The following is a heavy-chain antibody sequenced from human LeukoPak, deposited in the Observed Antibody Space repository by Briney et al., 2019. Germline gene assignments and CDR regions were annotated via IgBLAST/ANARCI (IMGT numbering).Heavy chain of an antibody. CDR1: GFTFSSYA. CDR2: INSDGSST. J-gene: IGHJ5*02. CDR3: ARNLIAVAGRNWFDP. D-gene: IGHD6-19*01. Sequence: GRSLRLSCAASGFTFSSYAMHWVRQAPGKGLVWVSRINSDGSSTSYADSVKGRFTISRDNAKNTLYLQMNSLRAEDTAVYYCARNLIAVAGRNWFDPWGQGTLVTVSS. V-gene: IGHV3-74*01.